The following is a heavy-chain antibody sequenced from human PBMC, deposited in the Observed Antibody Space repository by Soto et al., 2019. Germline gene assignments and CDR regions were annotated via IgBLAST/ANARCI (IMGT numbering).Heavy chain of an antibody. V-gene: IGHV4-59*01. CDR2: IYYSGST. Sequence: SETLSLTCTVSGGSISSYYWSWIRQPPGKGLEWIGYIYYSGSTNYNPSLKSRVTISVDTSKNQFSLKLSSVTAADTAVYYCAREVPMTYYDFWSGYPPGGYYGMDVWGQGTTVTVSS. J-gene: IGHJ6*02. CDR1: GGSISSYY. CDR3: AREVPMTYYDFWSGYPPGGYYGMDV. D-gene: IGHD3-3*01.